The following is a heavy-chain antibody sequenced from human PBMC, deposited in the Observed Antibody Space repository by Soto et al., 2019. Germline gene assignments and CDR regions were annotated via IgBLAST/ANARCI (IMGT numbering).Heavy chain of an antibody. Sequence: SETLSLTCDVSGGSTMISSYYGAWIHQPPWKGLEWIGSMYYSGSTYYNPSLKSRVTMSVDTSKNQFSLKLSSVTAVDTSVYYCARIRYVGYSSSPPVDWGQGTLVTVSS. CDR2: MYYSGST. CDR3: ARIRYVGYSSSPPVD. J-gene: IGHJ4*02. D-gene: IGHD6-13*01. CDR1: GGSTMISSYY. V-gene: IGHV4-39*07.